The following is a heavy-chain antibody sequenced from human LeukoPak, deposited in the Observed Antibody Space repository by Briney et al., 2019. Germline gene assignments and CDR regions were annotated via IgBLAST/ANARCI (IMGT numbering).Heavy chain of an antibody. J-gene: IGHJ3*02. CDR1: AGSISSVSLY. V-gene: IGHV4-61*02. CDR3: ARSGGPDYYDSSAFDI. CDR2: IYSSGST. Sequence: PSETLSLTCTVSAGSISSVSLYWNWIRQPAGKGLEWIGRIYSSGSTHYNPSLKSRVTISLDTSKNQFSLKLSSVTAADTAMFYCARSGGPDYYDSSAFDIWGQGTMVTVSS. D-gene: IGHD3-22*01.